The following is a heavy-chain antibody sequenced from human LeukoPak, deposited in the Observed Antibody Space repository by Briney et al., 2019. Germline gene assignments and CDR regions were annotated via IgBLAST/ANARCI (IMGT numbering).Heavy chain of an antibody. V-gene: IGHV3-23*01. D-gene: IGHD2-21*02. J-gene: IGHJ4*02. CDR2: ISGGGDIT. Sequence: GGSLRLSCAASGFNFANHAVSWVPQTPGKGLEWVSAISGGGDITYYADSVTGRFTISRDNSKDTLFLQMHSLRPGDTAVYYCVREDTPATANYWGQGTLVTISS. CDR3: VREDTPATANY. CDR1: GFNFANHA.